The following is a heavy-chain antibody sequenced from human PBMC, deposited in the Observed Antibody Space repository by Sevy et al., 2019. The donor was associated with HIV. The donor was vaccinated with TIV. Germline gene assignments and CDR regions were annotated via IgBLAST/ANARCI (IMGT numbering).Heavy chain of an antibody. D-gene: IGHD2-2*01. V-gene: IGHV3-21*01. CDR3: ARDGGCSSTSCLLYFDY. CDR2: ISSGSSYI. J-gene: IGHJ4*02. Sequence: GGSLRLSCAASGFTFSSYRMNWVRQAPGKGLEWVSSISSGSSYIYYADSVKGRFTISRDNAKNSLYLQMNSLRAEDTAVYCCARDGGCSSTSCLLYFDYWGQGTLVTVSS. CDR1: GFTFSSYR.